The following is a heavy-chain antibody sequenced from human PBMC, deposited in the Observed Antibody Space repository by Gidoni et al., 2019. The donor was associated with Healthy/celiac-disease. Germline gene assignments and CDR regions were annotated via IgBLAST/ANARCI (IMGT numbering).Heavy chain of an antibody. V-gene: IGHV4-61*02. Sequence: QVQLQESGPGLVKPSQTLSLTCTVSGGSISSGSYSWSWIRQPAGKGLEWIGRIYTSGSTNYNPSLKCRVTISVDTSKNQFSLKLSSVTAADTAVYYCARDGHRGVTDYWGQGTLVTVSS. D-gene: IGHD3-10*01. CDR1: GGSISSGSYS. CDR3: ARDGHRGVTDY. J-gene: IGHJ4*02. CDR2: IYTSGST.